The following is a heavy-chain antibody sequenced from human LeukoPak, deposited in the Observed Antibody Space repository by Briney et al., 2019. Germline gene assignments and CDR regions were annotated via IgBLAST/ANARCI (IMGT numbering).Heavy chain of an antibody. CDR3: AVVGGPATFGQTTWLAL. CDR1: VYTFTGYY. Sequence: ASVTVSCAASVYTFTGYYMHWVRQAPGQGLEWMGWINPNSGGTNYAQKLQCRVTMTRDTSLSTAYMELSRLRSEDTAVYCCAVVGGPATFGQTTWLALGARETL. V-gene: IGHV1-2*02. CDR2: INPNSGGT. J-gene: IGHJ4*02. D-gene: IGHD3-16*01.